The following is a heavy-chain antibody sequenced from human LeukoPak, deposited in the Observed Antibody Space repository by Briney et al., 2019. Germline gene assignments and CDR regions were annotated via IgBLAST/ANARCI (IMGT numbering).Heavy chain of an antibody. D-gene: IGHD2-2*02. Sequence: PGGSLRLSCADSGFTVSSNYMSWVRQAPGKGLEWVSVIYSGGSTYYADSVKGRFTISRDNSKNTLYIQMNSLEAEDTAVYYCARVWAEYCSSTSCYTNWFDPWGQGTLVTVSS. CDR3: ARVWAEYCSSTSCYTNWFDP. CDR1: GFTVSSNY. J-gene: IGHJ5*02. CDR2: IYSGGST. V-gene: IGHV3-53*01.